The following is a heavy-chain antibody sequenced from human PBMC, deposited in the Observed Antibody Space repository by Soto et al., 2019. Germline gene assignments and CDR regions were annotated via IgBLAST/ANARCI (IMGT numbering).Heavy chain of an antibody. CDR2: SKSKTDAETT. CDR1: GFTFSNAW. CDR3: TTFYQGISH. D-gene: IGHD1-20*01. V-gene: IGHV3-15*01. J-gene: IGHJ1*01. Sequence: GGSLRLSCAASGFTFSNAWMSWVRQTPGKGLEWVGRSKSKTDAETTDYAAPVKGRCTISRDDSKNARYLQMNSLETEDTAVYHCTTFYQGISHWGQATLVTVSS.